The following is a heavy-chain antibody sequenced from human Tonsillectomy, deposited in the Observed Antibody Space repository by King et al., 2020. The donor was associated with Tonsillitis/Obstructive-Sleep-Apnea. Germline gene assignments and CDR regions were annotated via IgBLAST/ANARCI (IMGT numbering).Heavy chain of an antibody. CDR2: INPSDGIT. CDR1: GYTLTRYY. Sequence: QLVQSGAEVKKPGASVKVSCKASGYTLTRYYIHWIRQAPRQRLEWMGIINPSDGITTYAQKFQGRVTMTRDTSTSTVYMELGSLSAEDTAVYYCARDDVVGRYIDHWGHGSLFSVSS. CDR3: ARDDVVGRYIDH. V-gene: IGHV1-46*01. J-gene: IGHJ4*01. D-gene: IGHD2-15*01.